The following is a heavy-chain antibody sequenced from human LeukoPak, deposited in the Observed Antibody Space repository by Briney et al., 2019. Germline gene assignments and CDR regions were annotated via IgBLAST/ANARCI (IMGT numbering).Heavy chain of an antibody. Sequence: GGSLRLSCAASGFTFSSYGMHWVRQAPGKGLEWVAVISYDGSNKYYADSVKGRFTISRGNSKNTLYLQMNSLRAEDTAVYYCAKSSPGYSYGLDAFDIWGQGTMVTVSS. D-gene: IGHD5-18*01. J-gene: IGHJ3*02. CDR1: GFTFSSYG. CDR3: AKSSPGYSYGLDAFDI. CDR2: ISYDGSNK. V-gene: IGHV3-30*18.